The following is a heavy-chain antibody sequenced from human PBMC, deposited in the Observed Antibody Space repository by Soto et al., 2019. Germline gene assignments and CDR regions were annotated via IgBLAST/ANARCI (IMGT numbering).Heavy chain of an antibody. D-gene: IGHD3-9*01. Sequence: QVQLVQSGAEVKKPGSSVRVSCKVSGGSFRNYGITWVRQAPGQGLEWMGGIMPIFGTANYAQKFQGRVTISADELTTTVSLELSSLRSDDTAVYFCARARDYDLLTAREYAFDAWGQGTTVAVS. V-gene: IGHV1-69*01. CDR2: IMPIFGTA. J-gene: IGHJ6*02. CDR1: GGSFRNYG. CDR3: ARARDYDLLTAREYAFDA.